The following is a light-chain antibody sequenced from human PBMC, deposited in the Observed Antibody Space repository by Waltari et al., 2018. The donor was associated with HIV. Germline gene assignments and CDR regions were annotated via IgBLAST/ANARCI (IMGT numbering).Light chain of an antibody. CDR2: ASS. CDR3: QVYGGSPRWT. CDR1: QTVDHKS. J-gene: IGKJ1*01. V-gene: IGKV3-20*01. Sequence: VLTQSPATLSVSPGENATLSCRASQTVDHKSLTLYQARPGQAPRLVLFASSTRATGIPDRFHGSGSGTEFTLTIRRLEPEDFAIYYCQVYGGSPRWTFGPGTRLEIK.